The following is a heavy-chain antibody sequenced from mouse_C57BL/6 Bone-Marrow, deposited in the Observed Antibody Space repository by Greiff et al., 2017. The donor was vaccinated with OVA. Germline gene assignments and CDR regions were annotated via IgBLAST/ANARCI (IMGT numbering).Heavy chain of an antibody. CDR2: IDPSDSYT. Sequence: VQLQQPGAELVMPGASVKLSCKASGYTFTSYWMHWVKQRPGQGLEWIGEIDPSDSYTNYNQKFKGKSTLTVDKSSSTAYMQLSSLTSEDSAVYYCAREGIITTASDYWGQGTSDTVSS. CDR3: AREGIITTASDY. CDR1: GYTFTSYW. V-gene: IGHV1-69*01. D-gene: IGHD1-1*01. J-gene: IGHJ4*01.